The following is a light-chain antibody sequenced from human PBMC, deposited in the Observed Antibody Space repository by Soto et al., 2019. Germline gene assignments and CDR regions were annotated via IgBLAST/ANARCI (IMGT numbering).Light chain of an antibody. CDR1: QGINNY. CDR2: TAS. J-gene: IGKJ1*01. CDR3: QQLNNYPRT. V-gene: IGKV1-9*01. Sequence: DIQLTQSPSFLSASVGDSVTITCRASQGINNYLAWYQQKPGKAPKLLSYTASTLQSGVPSRFSGSASGTEFTLTISSLQPEDFAAYYCQQLNNYPRTFGQGTKVDIK.